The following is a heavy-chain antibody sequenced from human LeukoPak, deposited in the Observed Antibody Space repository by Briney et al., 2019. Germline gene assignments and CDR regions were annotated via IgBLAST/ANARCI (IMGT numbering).Heavy chain of an antibody. CDR3: AQTLTGSYYMDV. CDR1: GFTFSSYA. V-gene: IGHV3-23*01. D-gene: IGHD7-27*01. CDR2: ISGSGGST. J-gene: IGHJ6*03. Sequence: GGSLRLSCAASGFTFSSYAMSWVRQAPGKGLEWVSAISGSGGSTYYADSVKGRFTISRDNSKNTLYLQMNSLRAEDTAVYYCAQTLTGSYYMDVWGKGTTVTVSS.